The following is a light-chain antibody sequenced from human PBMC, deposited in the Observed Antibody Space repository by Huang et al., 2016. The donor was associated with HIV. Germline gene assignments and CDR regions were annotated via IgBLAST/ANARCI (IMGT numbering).Light chain of an antibody. CDR2: AAS. V-gene: IGKV1-NL1*01. J-gene: IGKJ4*01. CDR1: RGISNS. CDR3: QQYYNTTLS. Sequence: DIQMTQSPSSLSASVGDRVTITCRASRGISNSLDWYQQQPGKATKLLLYAASRLQGGVPSRFSGSGSRTDYTLTISSLQPEDSATYYCQQYYNTTLSFGGGTKVEIK.